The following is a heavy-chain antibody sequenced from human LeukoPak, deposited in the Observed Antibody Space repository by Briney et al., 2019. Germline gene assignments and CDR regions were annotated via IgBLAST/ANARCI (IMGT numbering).Heavy chain of an antibody. D-gene: IGHD6-19*01. J-gene: IGHJ4*02. CDR3: ARDIAVAGPFDY. Sequence: ASVKVSCKASGYTFTSYAMHWVRQAPGQRLEWMGWINAGNGNTKYSQEFQGRVTITRDTSASTAYMELSSLRSEDMAVYYCARDIAVAGPFDYWGQGTLVTVSS. V-gene: IGHV1-3*03. CDR2: INAGNGNT. CDR1: GYTFTSYA.